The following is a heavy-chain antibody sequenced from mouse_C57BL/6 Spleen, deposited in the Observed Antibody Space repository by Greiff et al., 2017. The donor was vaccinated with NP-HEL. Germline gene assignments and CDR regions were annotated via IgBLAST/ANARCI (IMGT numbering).Heavy chain of an antibody. J-gene: IGHJ2*01. Sequence: EVQLQQSGPELVKPGASVKISCKASGYTFTDYYMNWVKQSHGKSLEWIGDINPNNGGTSYNQKFKGKATLTVDKSSSTAYMELRSLTSEDSAVYYCARAEGGGYYDYDAFDYWGQGTTLTVSS. D-gene: IGHD2-4*01. CDR2: INPNNGGT. V-gene: IGHV1-26*01. CDR3: ARAEGGGYYDYDAFDY. CDR1: GYTFTDYY.